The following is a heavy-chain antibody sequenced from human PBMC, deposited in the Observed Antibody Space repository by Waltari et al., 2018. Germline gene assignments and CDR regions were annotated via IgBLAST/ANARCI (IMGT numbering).Heavy chain of an antibody. J-gene: IGHJ3*02. Sequence: QVQLVQSGAEVKKPGASVKVSCKASGYTFTSYGISWVRQAPGQGLEWMGWISAYNGNTNYAQKLPCRVTMTTDTSTSTAYMELRSLISDDSAVYYCARHVLRVLEWLPPYAFDIWGQGTMVTGSS. CDR1: GYTFTSYG. D-gene: IGHD3-3*01. CDR3: ARHVLRVLEWLPPYAFDI. CDR2: ISAYNGNT. V-gene: IGHV1-18*01.